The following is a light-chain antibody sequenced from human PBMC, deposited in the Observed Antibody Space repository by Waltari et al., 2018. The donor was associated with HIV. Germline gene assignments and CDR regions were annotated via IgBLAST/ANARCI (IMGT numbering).Light chain of an antibody. Sequence: PGLTQDPAVSVALGQTVKISCRGDSLADYHVNWFQQKSGQAPLLILFGKNDRPSGISDRFSGSTSGNTASLVITEAQADDEATYYCLSRDSVSEHLLLFGGGTRLTVL. CDR1: SLADYH. CDR3: LSRDSVSEHLLL. V-gene: IGLV3-19*01. CDR2: GKN. J-gene: IGLJ2*01.